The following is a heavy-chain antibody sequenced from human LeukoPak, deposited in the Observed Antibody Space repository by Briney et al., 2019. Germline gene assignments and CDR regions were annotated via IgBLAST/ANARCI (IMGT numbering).Heavy chain of an antibody. J-gene: IGHJ4*02. CDR2: ISGSGGST. V-gene: IGHV3-23*01. CDR3: AKRPYCSGGSCYPFDY. CDR1: GFTFSSYA. Sequence: GGSLRLSRAASGFTFSSYAMSWVRQAPGKGLEWVSAISGSGGSTYYADSVKGRFTISRDNSKNTLYLQMNSLRAEDTAVYYCAKRPYCSGGSCYPFDYWGQGTLVTVSS. D-gene: IGHD2-15*01.